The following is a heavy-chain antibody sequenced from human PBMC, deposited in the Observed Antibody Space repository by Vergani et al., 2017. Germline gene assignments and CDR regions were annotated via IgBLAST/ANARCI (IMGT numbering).Heavy chain of an antibody. CDR1: GFTFSSYS. J-gene: IGHJ4*02. D-gene: IGHD3-22*01. Sequence: EVQLVESGGGLVQPGGSLRLSCAASGFTFSSYSMNWVRQAPGKGLEWVSYISSSSSTIYYADSVKGRFTISRDNAKNSLYLQMNSLRAEDTAVYYCERGSSGDYYVNHGRLDYWDQGTLVTVSA. CDR2: ISSSSSTI. V-gene: IGHV3-48*01. CDR3: ERGSSGDYYVNHGRLDY.